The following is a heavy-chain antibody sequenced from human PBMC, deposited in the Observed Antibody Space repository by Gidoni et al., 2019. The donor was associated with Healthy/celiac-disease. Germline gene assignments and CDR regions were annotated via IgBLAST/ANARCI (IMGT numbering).Heavy chain of an antibody. D-gene: IGHD2-15*01. Sequence: QVTLRKSGPALLTPTQTLTLTCTFSGFSLSPRGMCVSWIRQPPGKALEWLARIDWDDDKYYSTSLKTRLTISKDTSKNQVVLTMTNMDPVDTATYYCARILRYCSGGSCYQAIDYWGQGTLVTVSS. CDR1: GFSLSPRGMC. V-gene: IGHV2-70*15. CDR3: ARILRYCSGGSCYQAIDY. J-gene: IGHJ4*02. CDR2: IDWDDDK.